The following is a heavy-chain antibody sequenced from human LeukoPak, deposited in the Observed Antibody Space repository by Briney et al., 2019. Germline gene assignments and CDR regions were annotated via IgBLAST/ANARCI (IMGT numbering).Heavy chain of an antibody. J-gene: IGHJ4*02. CDR2: IYTSGST. CDR1: GGSISSGSYY. Sequence: SETLSLTCTVSGGSISSGSYYWSWIRQPAGKGLEWIGRIYTSGSTNYNPSLKSRVTISVDTSKNQFSLKLSSVTAADTAVYYCARDLRAGPHYSSSSAYTYWGQGTLVTVSS. CDR3: ARDLRAGPHYSSSSAYTY. D-gene: IGHD6-6*01. V-gene: IGHV4-61*02.